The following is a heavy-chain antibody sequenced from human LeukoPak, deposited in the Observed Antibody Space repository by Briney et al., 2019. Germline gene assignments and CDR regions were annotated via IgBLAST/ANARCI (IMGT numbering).Heavy chain of an antibody. CDR3: ARGRGNDLNYYDSSGYITPYYFDY. CDR1: GGSISSYY. J-gene: IGHJ4*02. Sequence: SETLSLTCTVSGGSISSYYWSWIRQPAGKGLEWIGRIYTSGSTNYNPSLKSRVTMSVDTSKNQFSLKLSSVTAADTAVYYWARGRGNDLNYYDSSGYITPYYFDYWGQGTLVTVSS. V-gene: IGHV4-4*07. D-gene: IGHD3-22*01. CDR2: IYTSGST.